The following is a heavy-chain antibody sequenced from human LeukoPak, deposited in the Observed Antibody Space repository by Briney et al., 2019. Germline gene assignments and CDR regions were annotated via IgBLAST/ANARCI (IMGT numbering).Heavy chain of an antibody. Sequence: GASVKVSCKASGYTFTSYGISWVRQAPGQGLEWMGLMNPKSGGTSYAQKFQGRVTMTRDTSITTAYMELTSLRSDDTAIYYCARDRVATSLLYWGQGTLVTVSS. CDR2: MNPKSGGT. D-gene: IGHD5-12*01. CDR1: GYTFTSYG. CDR3: ARDRVATSLLY. J-gene: IGHJ4*02. V-gene: IGHV1-2*02.